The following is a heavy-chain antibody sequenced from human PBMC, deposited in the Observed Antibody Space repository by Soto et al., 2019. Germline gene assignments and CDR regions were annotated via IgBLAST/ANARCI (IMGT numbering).Heavy chain of an antibody. Sequence: QVQLVQSGAEVKKPGASVKVSCKASGYTFTGYYMHWVRQAPGQGLEWMGWINPNSGGTNYAQKFQGWVTMTRDTSTSTAYMELGRLRSDDPAVYYCARADCSGGSCYYSPSRRDAFDIWGQGTMVTVSS. V-gene: IGHV1-2*04. CDR3: ARADCSGGSCYYSPSRRDAFDI. CDR1: GYTFTGYY. J-gene: IGHJ3*02. CDR2: INPNSGGT. D-gene: IGHD2-15*01.